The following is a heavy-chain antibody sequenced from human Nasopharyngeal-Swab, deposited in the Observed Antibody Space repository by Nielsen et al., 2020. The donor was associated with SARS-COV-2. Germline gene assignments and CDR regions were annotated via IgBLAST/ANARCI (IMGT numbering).Heavy chain of an antibody. CDR2: ISSSSSTI. CDR3: ARDPSDVVCSIGCFDP. CDR1: GFTFSSYA. V-gene: IGHV3-48*04. J-gene: IGHJ5*02. D-gene: IGHD2-21*01. Sequence: GESLKISCAASGFTFSSYAMSWVRQAPGKGLEWVSYISSSSSTIYYADSVKGRFTISRDNAKNSLYLQMNSLRAEDTAVYYCARDPSDVVCSIGCFDPWGQGTLVTVSS.